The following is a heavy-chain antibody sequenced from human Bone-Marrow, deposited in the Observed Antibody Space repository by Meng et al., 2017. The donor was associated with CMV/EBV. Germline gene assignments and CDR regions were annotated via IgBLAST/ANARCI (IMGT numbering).Heavy chain of an antibody. Sequence: SETLSLTCTVAGGSVSSSLYYWTWLRQPPGKGLEWIGYTSYIGITNYNASLKSRVTISVDTSKNQFSLKLSSVTAADSAVYYCARDILEHNAFDMWGQRTMVTVSS. V-gene: IGHV4-61*01. J-gene: IGHJ3*02. CDR3: ARDILEHNAFDM. CDR2: TSYIGIT. CDR1: GGSVSSSLYY. D-gene: IGHD1/OR15-1a*01.